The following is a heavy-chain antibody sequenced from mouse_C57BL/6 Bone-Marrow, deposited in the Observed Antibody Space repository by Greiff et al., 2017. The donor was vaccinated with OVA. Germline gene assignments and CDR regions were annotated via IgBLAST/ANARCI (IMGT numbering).Heavy chain of an antibody. J-gene: IGHJ3*01. Sequence: VQLQQSGAELVRPGTSVKVSCKASGYAFTNYLIEWVKQRPGQGLEWIGVINPGSGGTNYNEKFKGKATLTADKSSSTAYMQRSSLTSEDSAVYFCARSQTPFAYWGQGTLVTVSA. CDR2: INPGSGGT. CDR1: GYAFTNYL. CDR3: ARSQTPFAY. V-gene: IGHV1-54*01.